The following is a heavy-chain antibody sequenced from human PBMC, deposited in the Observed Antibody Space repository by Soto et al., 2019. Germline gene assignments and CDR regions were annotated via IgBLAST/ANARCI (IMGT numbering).Heavy chain of an antibody. CDR3: ARDSGVNGHYVSTIAGELDY. V-gene: IGHV3-21*01. CDR2: ISGSSSYI. D-gene: IGHD3-10*01. CDR1: GFTFRTYT. J-gene: IGHJ4*02. Sequence: EVQLVESGGGLVKAGGSLRLSCAASGFTFRTYTMNWVRQAPGKGLEWVSTISGSSSYIYYADSLKGRFTVSRDNARNSLFLQMNSLRAEDTALYFCARDSGVNGHYVSTIAGELDYWGQGALVIVSS.